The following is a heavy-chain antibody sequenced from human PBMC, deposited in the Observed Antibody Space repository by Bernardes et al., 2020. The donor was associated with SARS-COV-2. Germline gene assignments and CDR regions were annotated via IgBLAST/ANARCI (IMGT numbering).Heavy chain of an antibody. V-gene: IGHV4-34*01. Sequence: SETLSLTCAVYGGSFSGFYWTWIRQSPGKGLEWIGEMNHIGTTNYNPSLKSRVAISVDTSKNQFSLKVTSVTAADSGVYFCARGLIKGTVMFDSWGQGTLVTVSS. CDR3: ARGLIKGTVMFDS. CDR2: MNHIGTT. D-gene: IGHD3-10*01. J-gene: IGHJ5*01. CDR1: GGSFSGFY.